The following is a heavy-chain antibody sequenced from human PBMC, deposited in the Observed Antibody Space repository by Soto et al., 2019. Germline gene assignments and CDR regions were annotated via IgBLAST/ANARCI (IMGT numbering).Heavy chain of an antibody. J-gene: IGHJ5*01. D-gene: IGHD2-21*01. CDR3: ERLTKTRHCIRSNCYRVDRFET. CDR1: GYIVITYV. V-gene: IGHV5-10-1*01. Sequence: VDSLKISCQCSGYIVITYVITFVLQMPGKDLDWVWTIDPSDSHANYSLSFQGHVSISVEKSIGTAYLKWSGLKASDSAMYYCERLTKTRHCIRSNCYRVDRFETRGQGALVKVYS. CDR2: IDPSDSHA.